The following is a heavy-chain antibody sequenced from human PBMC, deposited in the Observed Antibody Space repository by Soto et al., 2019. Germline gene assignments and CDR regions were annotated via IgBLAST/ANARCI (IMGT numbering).Heavy chain of an antibody. CDR1: GFTFNTYS. Sequence: EVQLVESVGGLVKPGGSLRLSCAASGFTFNTYSMNWVSQAPGKGLEWVSSISSSSSYIYYADSVKGRFTISRDNAKNSLSLQMNSLRAEDTAVYYCARAYQLLNLDYYYGMDVWGQGTTVTVSS. J-gene: IGHJ6*02. CDR2: ISSSSSYI. D-gene: IGHD2-2*02. CDR3: ARAYQLLNLDYYYGMDV. V-gene: IGHV3-21*01.